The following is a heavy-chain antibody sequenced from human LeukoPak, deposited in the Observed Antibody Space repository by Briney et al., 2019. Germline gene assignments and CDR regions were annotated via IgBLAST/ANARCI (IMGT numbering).Heavy chain of an antibody. Sequence: ASVKVSCKASGYTFTSYDINRVRQATGQGLEWMGWMNPNSGNTGYAQKFQGRVTMTRNTSISTAYMELSSLRSEDTAVYYCARGRKGGITIVGVVTPYYFDYWGQGTLVTVSS. CDR2: MNPNSGNT. V-gene: IGHV1-8*01. D-gene: IGHD3-3*01. CDR3: ARGRKGGITIVGVVTPYYFDY. CDR1: GYTFTSYD. J-gene: IGHJ4*02.